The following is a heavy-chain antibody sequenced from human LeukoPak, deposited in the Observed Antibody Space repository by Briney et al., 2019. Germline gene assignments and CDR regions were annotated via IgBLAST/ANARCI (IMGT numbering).Heavy chain of an antibody. D-gene: IGHD3-10*01. CDR3: ASGEWFGELTAPVY. CDR1: GGSISSGSYY. V-gene: IGHV4-61*02. J-gene: IGHJ4*02. Sequence: PSQTLSLTCTVSGGSISSGSYYWSWIRQPAGKGLEWIGRIYTSGSTNYNPSLKSRVTISVDTSKNQFSLKLSSVTAADTAVYYCASGEWFGELTAPVYWGQGTLVTVSS. CDR2: IYTSGST.